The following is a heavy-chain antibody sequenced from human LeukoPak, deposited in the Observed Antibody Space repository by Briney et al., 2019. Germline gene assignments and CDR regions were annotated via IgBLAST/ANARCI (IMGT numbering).Heavy chain of an antibody. Sequence: GASVKVSCKASGGTFSSYTISWVRQAPGQGLEWMGGIIPIFGTANYAQKFQGRVTITADESTSTAYMELSSLRSEDTAVYYCARSQYYDFWSGYYMAAFDIWGQGTMVTVSS. CDR2: IIPIFGTA. J-gene: IGHJ3*02. V-gene: IGHV1-69*13. D-gene: IGHD3-3*01. CDR3: ARSQYYDFWSGYYMAAFDI. CDR1: GGTFSSYT.